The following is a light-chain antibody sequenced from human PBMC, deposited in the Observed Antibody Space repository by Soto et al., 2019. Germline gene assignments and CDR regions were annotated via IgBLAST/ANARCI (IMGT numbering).Light chain of an antibody. V-gene: IGLV1-36*01. J-gene: IGLJ2*01. Sequence: QSVLTQPPSVSAAPRQRGTIPWSGRSPNIGTKGVNWYQQVPGKAPKLLIYYDDLLASGVSDRFSGSKSGTSASLAISGVLPEDEADYYCAAWDDSLSGSVVFGGGTKVTVL. CDR2: YDD. CDR3: AAWDDSLSGSVV. CDR1: SPNIGTKG.